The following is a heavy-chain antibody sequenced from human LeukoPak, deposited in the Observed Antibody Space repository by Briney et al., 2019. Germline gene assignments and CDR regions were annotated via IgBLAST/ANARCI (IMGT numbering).Heavy chain of an antibody. Sequence: SQTLSLTCTVSGGSISSGDYYWSWIRQPPGKGLEWIGYIYYSGSTYYNPSLKSRVTISVDTSKNQFSLKLSSVTAADTAVYYCARSGLWFGESDPNWFDPWGQGTLVTVSS. D-gene: IGHD3-10*01. J-gene: IGHJ5*02. CDR3: ARSGLWFGESDPNWFDP. CDR2: IYYSGST. CDR1: GGSISSGDYY. V-gene: IGHV4-30-4*01.